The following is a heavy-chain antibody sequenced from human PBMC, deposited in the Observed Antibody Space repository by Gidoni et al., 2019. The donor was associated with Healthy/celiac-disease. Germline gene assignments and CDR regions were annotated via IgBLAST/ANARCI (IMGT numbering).Heavy chain of an antibody. V-gene: IGHV4-59*08. Sequence: QVQLQESGPGLVKPSETLSLTCTVSGGSISSYYWSWIRQPPGKGLEWIGYIYYSGSTNYNPSLKSRVTISVDTSKNQFSLKLSSVTAADTAVYYCARHTGRRSDAFDIWGQGTMVTVSS. CDR1: GGSISSYY. CDR2: IYYSGST. CDR3: ARHTGRRSDAFDI. D-gene: IGHD4-4*01. J-gene: IGHJ3*02.